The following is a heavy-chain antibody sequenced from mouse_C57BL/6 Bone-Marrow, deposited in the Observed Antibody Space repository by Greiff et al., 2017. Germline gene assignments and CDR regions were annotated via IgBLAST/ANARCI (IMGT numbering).Heavy chain of an antibody. J-gene: IGHJ4*01. CDR1: GYTFPSYW. CDR2: IYPSDSET. Sequence: QVQLQQPGAELVRPGSSVKLSCKASGYTFPSYWMDWVKQRPGQGLEWIGNIYPSDSETHYNQKFKDKATLTVDKSSSTAYMQLSSLTSEDSAVYYCARPDKNYYAMDYWGQGTSVTVSS. V-gene: IGHV1-61*01. CDR3: ARPDKNYYAMDY.